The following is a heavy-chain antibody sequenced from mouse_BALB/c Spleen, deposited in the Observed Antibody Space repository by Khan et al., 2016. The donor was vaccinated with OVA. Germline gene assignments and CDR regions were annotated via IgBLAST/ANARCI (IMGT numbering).Heavy chain of an antibody. Sequence: IQLVQSGTVLARPGTSVKMSCKASGYTFTSYWMHWVKQRPGQGLEWIGAINPGNSDTSYNQKFKGRAKLTAVTSTSTAYMERSSLTNEDSAVYYCTRFGYLFAYWGQGTLVTVSA. CDR2: INPGNSDT. CDR3: TRFGYLFAY. D-gene: IGHD2-2*01. J-gene: IGHJ3*01. CDR1: GYTFTSYW. V-gene: IGHV1-5*01.